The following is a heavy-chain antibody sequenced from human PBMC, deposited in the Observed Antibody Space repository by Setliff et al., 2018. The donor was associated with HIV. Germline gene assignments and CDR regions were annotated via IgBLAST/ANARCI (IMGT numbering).Heavy chain of an antibody. CDR2: ISHSGST. CDR1: GASVSRYS. D-gene: IGHD2-2*01. Sequence: SETLSLTCTVSGASVSRYSWNWFRQPPGRGLEWIGEISHSGSTSYNSSLKSRVTMSVDTAKNQFSLEMRSLTAADTAVYYCARDQRLQGVQPPYWYFDLWGRGTLVTVSS. CDR3: ARDQRLQGVQPPYWYFDL. J-gene: IGHJ2*01. V-gene: IGHV4-34*01.